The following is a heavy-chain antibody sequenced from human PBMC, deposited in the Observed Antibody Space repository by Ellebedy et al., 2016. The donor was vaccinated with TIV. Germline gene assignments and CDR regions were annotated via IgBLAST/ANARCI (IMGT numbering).Heavy chain of an antibody. CDR3: ARGTGTRLYYYYGMDV. CDR2: INPNSGGT. V-gene: IGHV1-2*04. D-gene: IGHD1-7*01. Sequence: ASVKVSCKASGYTFTGYYMHWVRQAPGQGLEWMGWINPNSGGTNYAQKFQGWVTMTRDTSISTAYMGLSRLRSDDTAVYYCARGTGTRLYYYYGMDVWGQGTTVTVSS. J-gene: IGHJ6*02. CDR1: GYTFTGYY.